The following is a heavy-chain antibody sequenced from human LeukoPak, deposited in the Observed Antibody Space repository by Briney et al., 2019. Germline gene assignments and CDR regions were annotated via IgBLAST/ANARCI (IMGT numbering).Heavy chain of an antibody. CDR2: IYPGDSDT. D-gene: IGHD3-22*01. Sequence: GESLKISCKGSGYSFTSYWIGWVRQMPGKGLEWMGIIYPGDSDTRYSPSFQGQVTISADKSISTAYLQWSSLKASDTAMYYCARHGVKNYYDSSGYYFDYWGQGTLVTVSS. CDR3: ARHGVKNYYDSSGYYFDY. J-gene: IGHJ4*02. V-gene: IGHV5-51*01. CDR1: GYSFTSYW.